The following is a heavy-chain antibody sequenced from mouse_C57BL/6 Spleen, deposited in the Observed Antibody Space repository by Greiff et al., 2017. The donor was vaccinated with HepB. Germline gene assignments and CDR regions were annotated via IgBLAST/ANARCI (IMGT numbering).Heavy chain of an antibody. CDR2: IYPGSGST. V-gene: IGHV1-55*01. Sequence: QVQLQQPGAELVKPGASVKMSCKASGYTFTSYWITWVKQRPGQGLEWIGDIYPGSGSTNYNEKFKSKATLTVDKSSSTAYMQLSSLTSEDSAVYYCARGGGYYVGGFDYWGQGTTLTVSS. CDR3: ARGGGYYVGGFDY. D-gene: IGHD2-3*01. J-gene: IGHJ2*01. CDR1: GYTFTSYW.